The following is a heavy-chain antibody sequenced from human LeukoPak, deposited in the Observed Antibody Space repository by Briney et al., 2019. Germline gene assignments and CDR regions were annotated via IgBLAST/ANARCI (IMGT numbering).Heavy chain of an antibody. CDR2: SGST. V-gene: IGHV4-39*07. CDR3: AKSNGYGLVDI. Sequence: SETLSLTCTVSGGSISTSSYYWGWVRQPPGKGLEWIGNSGSTYYSPSLKSRVTISLDTSRNQFSLKLNSVTAADTAVYYCAKSNGYGLVDIWGQGTMVTVSS. D-gene: IGHD3-10*01. J-gene: IGHJ3*02. CDR1: GGSISTSSYY.